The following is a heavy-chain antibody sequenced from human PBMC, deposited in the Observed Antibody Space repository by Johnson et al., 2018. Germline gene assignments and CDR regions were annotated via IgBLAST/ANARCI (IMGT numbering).Heavy chain of an antibody. J-gene: IGHJ3*02. D-gene: IGHD1-26*01. CDR2: ISSSGSTI. Sequence: QVQLVQSGGGLVKPGGSLRLSCAASGFTFSDYYMSWIRQTPGKGLDWVSYISSSGSTIYYADSVKGRFTISRDNAKNSLYLQMNSLKTEDTAVYYCTTDHERELLDAFDIWGQGTMVTVSS. CDR1: GFTFSDYY. CDR3: TTDHERELLDAFDI. V-gene: IGHV3-11*01.